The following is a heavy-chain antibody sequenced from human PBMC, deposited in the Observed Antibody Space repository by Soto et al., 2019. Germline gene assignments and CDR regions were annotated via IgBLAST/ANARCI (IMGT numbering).Heavy chain of an antibody. CDR3: ARKDKSGYFNWFDP. CDR1: GYKFTSYW. J-gene: IGHJ5*02. D-gene: IGHD3-22*01. CDR2: IFPSDSDT. Sequence: LKISCRTSGYKFTSYWIAWVRQMPGKGLEWMGIIFPSDSDTRYSPSFQGQVTISADRSTSTVFLQWASLKASDTAVYFCARKDKSGYFNWFDPWGQGTLVTVSS. V-gene: IGHV5-51*01.